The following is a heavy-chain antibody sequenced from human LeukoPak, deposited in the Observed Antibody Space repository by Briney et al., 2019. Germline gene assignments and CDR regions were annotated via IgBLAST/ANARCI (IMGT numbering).Heavy chain of an antibody. CDR3: ARVRVTMVRGPFDP. J-gene: IGHJ5*02. CDR2: INHSGST. V-gene: IGHV4-34*01. CDR1: GGSFSGYY. Sequence: PSETLSLTCAVYGGSFSGYYWSWIRQPPGKGLEWIGEINHSGSTNYNPSLKSRVTISVDTSKNQFSLKLSSVTAADTAVYYCARVRVTMVRGPFDPWGQGTLVTVPS. D-gene: IGHD3-10*01.